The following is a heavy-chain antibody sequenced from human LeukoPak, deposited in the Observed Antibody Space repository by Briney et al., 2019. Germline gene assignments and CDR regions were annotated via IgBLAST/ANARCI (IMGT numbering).Heavy chain of an antibody. J-gene: IGHJ4*02. V-gene: IGHV4-59*01. CDR3: ARHLYTGYDY. D-gene: IGHD5-12*01. CDR2: IYYSGST. CDR1: GGSISYYY. Sequence: PSETLSLTCTVSGGSISYYYWSWIRQPPGKGLEWIGSIYYSGSTNYNPSLQSRATISVETSKNQVSLKLSSVTAADTAVYYCARHLYTGYDYWGQGILVTVSS.